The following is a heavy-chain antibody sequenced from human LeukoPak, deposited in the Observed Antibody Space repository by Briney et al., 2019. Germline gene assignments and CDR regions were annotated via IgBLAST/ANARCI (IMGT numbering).Heavy chain of an antibody. CDR2: ISSSSRYI. Sequence: GGALRLSCAASGFTLSRYSMNWVRQAPGKGLEGVSSISSSSRYIYYADSLKGGFTISRDNANNSLYLQMNSLRAEDTAVYYCASSCSSTSCLSDAFDIWGQGTMVTVSS. CDR1: GFTLSRYS. CDR3: ASSCSSTSCLSDAFDI. J-gene: IGHJ3*02. D-gene: IGHD2-2*01. V-gene: IGHV3-21*01.